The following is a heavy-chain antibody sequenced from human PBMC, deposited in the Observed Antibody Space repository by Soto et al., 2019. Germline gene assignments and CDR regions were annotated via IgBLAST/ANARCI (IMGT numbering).Heavy chain of an antibody. CDR2: INAGNGNT. D-gene: IGHD2-21*02. Sequence: QVQLVQSGAEEKKPGASVKVSCKASGYTFTSYAMHWVRQAPGQRLEWMGWINAGNGNTKYSQKFQGRVTITRDTSASTAYMELSSLRSEDPAVYYCARSSVVVTALDYWGQGTLVTVSS. CDR1: GYTFTSYA. V-gene: IGHV1-3*05. CDR3: ARSSVVVTALDY. J-gene: IGHJ4*02.